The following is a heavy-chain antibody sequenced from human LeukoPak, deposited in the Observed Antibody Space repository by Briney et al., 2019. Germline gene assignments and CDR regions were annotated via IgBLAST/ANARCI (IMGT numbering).Heavy chain of an antibody. CDR2: INHSGST. J-gene: IGHJ4*02. Sequence: SETLSLTCAVYGGSFSGYYWSWIRQPPGKGLEWIGEINHSGSTNYNPSLKSRVTISVDTSKNQFSLKLSSVTAVDTAVYYCARGNRGYSYGYYYWGQGTLVTVSS. CDR3: ARGNRGYSYGYYY. V-gene: IGHV4-34*01. D-gene: IGHD5-18*01. CDR1: GGSFSGYY.